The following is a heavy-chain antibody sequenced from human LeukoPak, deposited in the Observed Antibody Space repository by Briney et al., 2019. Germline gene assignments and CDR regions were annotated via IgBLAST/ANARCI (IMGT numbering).Heavy chain of an antibody. V-gene: IGHV1-8*01. CDR1: GYTFTSYD. CDR2: MNPNSGNT. CDR3: ARSPLRTSGSTDY. J-gene: IGHJ4*02. Sequence: ASVKVSCKASGYTFTSYDINWVRQATGQGLEWMGWMNPNSGNTDYAQKFQGRVTMTRDTSISTAYMELSSLRSEDTAVYYCARSPLRTSGSTDYWGLGTLVTVSS. D-gene: IGHD6-19*01.